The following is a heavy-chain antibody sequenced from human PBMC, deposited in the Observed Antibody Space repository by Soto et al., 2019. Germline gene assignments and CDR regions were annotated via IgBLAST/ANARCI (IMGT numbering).Heavy chain of an antibody. CDR1: GGSISSGGYA. CDR2: IYHSGYT. Sequence: SETLSLTCAVSGGSISSGGYAWDWIRQPPGKGLEWIGYIYHSGYTSYNPSLKNRVTISVDKSKNQFSLTLSFVTAADTAVYYCARDSLTGNYFDPWGQGTLVTVSS. D-gene: IGHD1-7*01. J-gene: IGHJ5*02. CDR3: ARDSLTGNYFDP. V-gene: IGHV4-30-2*01.